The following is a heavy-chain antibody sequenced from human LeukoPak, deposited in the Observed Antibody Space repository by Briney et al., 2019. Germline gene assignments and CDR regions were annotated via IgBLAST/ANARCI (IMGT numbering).Heavy chain of an antibody. Sequence: GASVKVSCKASAYSFSTYDINWVRQATGQGLEWMGWMNPDSGNTGYAQKFQGRVTITRNTSISTAYMELSSLKSDDTAVYYCARRLGLRWDLQAFDIWGQGTMLTVSS. CDR2: MNPDSGNT. J-gene: IGHJ3*02. D-gene: IGHD4-23*01. CDR1: AYSFSTYD. V-gene: IGHV1-8*03. CDR3: ARRLGLRWDLQAFDI.